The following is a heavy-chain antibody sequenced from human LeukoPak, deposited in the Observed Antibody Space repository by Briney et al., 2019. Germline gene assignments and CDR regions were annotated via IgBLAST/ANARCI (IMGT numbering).Heavy chain of an antibody. CDR1: GGSISSYY. V-gene: IGHV4-59*01. CDR2: IYYSGST. CDR3: AREGDNYGNWFDP. D-gene: IGHD5-18*01. J-gene: IGHJ5*02. Sequence: SETLSLTCTVSGGSISSYYWSWIRQPPGKGLEWIGYIYYSGSTNYNPSLKSRVTISVDTSKNQFSLKLSSVTAADTAVYYCAREGDNYGNWFDPWGQGTLVTVSS.